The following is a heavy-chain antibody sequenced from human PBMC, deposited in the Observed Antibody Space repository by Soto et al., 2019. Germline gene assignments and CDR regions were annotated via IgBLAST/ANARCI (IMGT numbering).Heavy chain of an antibody. D-gene: IGHD3-3*01. CDR1: GFTFSSNS. CDR3: ARVIWSGHLTSDL. Sequence: EVQVVESGGGLVQPGGSLRLSCAASGFTFSSNSMNWVRQAPGKGLEWISYISSSSSTIYADSVKGRFTISRDNAKNSLYLRMNSLSDEDPAVYYCARVIWSGHLTSDLWGQGTLVTVSS. J-gene: IGHJ5*02. V-gene: IGHV3-48*02. CDR2: ISSSSSTI.